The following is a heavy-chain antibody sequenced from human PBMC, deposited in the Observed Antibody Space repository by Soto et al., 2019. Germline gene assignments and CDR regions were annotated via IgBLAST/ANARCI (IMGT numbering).Heavy chain of an antibody. V-gene: IGHV4-31*03. CDR2: IHYSGSI. J-gene: IGHJ4*02. Sequence: QVQLQESGPGLVKPSQTLSLTCTVSDGSIDSGSYYRSWVRQYPGKGLEWIGSIHYSGSIYYSPSRGRXXTXSXXTSTNHSSLKLSSVTVADTAVYYCTRGLDRAKLGYWGQGIQVIVSS. CDR3: TRGLDRAKLGY. D-gene: IGHD1-26*01. CDR1: DGSIDSGSYY.